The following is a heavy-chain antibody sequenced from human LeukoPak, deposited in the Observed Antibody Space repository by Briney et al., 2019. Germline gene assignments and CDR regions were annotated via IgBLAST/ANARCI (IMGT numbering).Heavy chain of an antibody. D-gene: IGHD3-3*01. CDR2: IYYSGST. Sequence: PSETLSLTCTVSGGSISSYYWSWIRQPPGKGLEWIGYIYYSGSTNYNPSLKSRVTISVDTSKNQFSPKLSSVTAADTTVYYCARGDFASEGWFDPWGQGTLVTVSS. V-gene: IGHV4-59*01. CDR3: ARGDFASEGWFDP. J-gene: IGHJ5*02. CDR1: GGSISSYY.